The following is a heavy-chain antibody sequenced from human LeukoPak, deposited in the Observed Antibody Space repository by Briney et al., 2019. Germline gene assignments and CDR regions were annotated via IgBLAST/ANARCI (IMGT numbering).Heavy chain of an antibody. CDR3: GGFGYEAAIDL. D-gene: IGHD2-15*01. CDR1: GFMFSTYW. CDR2: IKPDGSET. Sequence: GGSLRLSCAASGFMFSTYWMTWVRDAPGKGLEFVANIKPDGSETYYVDSVKGRFTISRDNTKNLVFLQMKSLRGEDAAVYHCGGFGYEAAIDLWGQGTLVTVSS. V-gene: IGHV3-7*01. J-gene: IGHJ4*02.